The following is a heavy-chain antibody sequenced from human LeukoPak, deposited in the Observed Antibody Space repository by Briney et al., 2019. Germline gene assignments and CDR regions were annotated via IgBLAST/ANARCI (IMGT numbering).Heavy chain of an antibody. J-gene: IGHJ5*02. CDR2: ISGSGGST. CDR3: AKEGLLNWFDP. Sequence: PGGSLRLSCAAFGFTFSNYAMSWVRQAPEKGLEWVSTISGSGGSTYYADSVKGRFTISRDNSKNTLYLQMNSLRAEDTAVYYCAKEGLLNWFDPWGQGTLATVSS. V-gene: IGHV3-23*01. CDR1: GFTFSNYA.